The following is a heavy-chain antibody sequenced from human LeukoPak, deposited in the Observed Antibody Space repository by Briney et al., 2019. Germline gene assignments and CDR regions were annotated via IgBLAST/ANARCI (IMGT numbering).Heavy chain of an antibody. CDR2: IYYSGST. CDR3: ARVPRSGYYVGGDY. CDR1: GGSVSSGSYY. V-gene: IGHV4-61*01. J-gene: IGHJ4*02. Sequence: SETLSLTCTVSGGSVSSGSYYWSWIRQPPGRGPEWIGYIYYSGSTNYNPSLKSRVTISVDTSKNQFSLKLSSVTAADTAVYYCARVPRSGYYVGGDYWGQGTLVTVSS. D-gene: IGHD3-3*01.